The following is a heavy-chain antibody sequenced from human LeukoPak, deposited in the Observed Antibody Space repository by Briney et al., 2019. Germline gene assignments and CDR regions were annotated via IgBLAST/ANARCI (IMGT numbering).Heavy chain of an antibody. CDR1: GFTFNIYG. CDR3: AREVSNYYGSGSYFAD. J-gene: IGHJ4*02. Sequence: GGSLRLSCAASGFTFNIYGMHWVRQAPGKGLEWVSSISSSSSYIYYADSVKGRFTISRDNAKNSLYLQMNSLRAEDTAVYYCAREVSNYYGSGSYFADWGQGTLVTVSS. D-gene: IGHD3-10*01. CDR2: ISSSSSYI. V-gene: IGHV3-21*01.